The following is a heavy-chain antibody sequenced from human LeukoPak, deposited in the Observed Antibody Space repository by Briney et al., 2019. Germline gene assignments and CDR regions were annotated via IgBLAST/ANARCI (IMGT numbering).Heavy chain of an antibody. V-gene: IGHV3-21*01. Sequence: GGSLRLSCAASGFTFSSYSMNWVRQAPGKGLEWVSSISSSSSYIYYAGSVKGRFTISRDNAKNSLYLQMNSLRAEDTAVYYCARGDDILTVWGQGTLVTVSS. J-gene: IGHJ4*02. D-gene: IGHD3-9*01. CDR3: ARGDDILTV. CDR1: GFTFSSYS. CDR2: ISSSSSYI.